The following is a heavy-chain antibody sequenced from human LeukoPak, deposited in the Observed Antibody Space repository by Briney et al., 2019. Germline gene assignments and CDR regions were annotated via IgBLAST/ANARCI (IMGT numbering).Heavy chain of an antibody. CDR3: ARDSDNWFVP. V-gene: IGHV3-30-3*01. CDR2: ISYDGSNK. J-gene: IGHJ5*02. CDR1: GFTFSSYA. Sequence: GGSLRLSCAASGFTFSSYAMHWVRQAPGKGLEWVAVISYDGSNKYYADSVKGRFTISRDNSKNTLYLQTNSLRAENTAVYYCARDSDNWFVPWGQETLVTVSS.